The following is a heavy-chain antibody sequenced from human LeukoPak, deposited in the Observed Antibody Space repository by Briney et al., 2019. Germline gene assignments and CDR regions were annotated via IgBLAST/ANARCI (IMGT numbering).Heavy chain of an antibody. CDR3: ARVGIFGVDTYYYYYMDV. V-gene: IGHV1-46*01. D-gene: IGHD3-3*01. CDR2: INPSDGST. Sequence: RASVKVSCKASGYSFTYHYMHWLRQAPGQGLEWIGIINPSDGSTTYAQKFQGRVTITRNTSISTAYMELSSLRSEDTAVYYCARVGIFGVDTYYYYYMDVWGKGTTVTVSS. CDR1: GYSFTYHY. J-gene: IGHJ6*03.